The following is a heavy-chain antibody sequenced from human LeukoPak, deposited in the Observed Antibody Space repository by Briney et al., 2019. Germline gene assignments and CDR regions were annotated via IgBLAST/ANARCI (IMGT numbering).Heavy chain of an antibody. Sequence: ASVKVSCKASGGTFSSYASSWVRQAPGQGLEWMGGIIPIFGTANYAQKFQGRVTITADESTSTAYMELSSLRSEDTAVYYCARGKYYYDSSGYAPRYYFDYWGQGTLVTVSS. CDR2: IIPIFGTA. D-gene: IGHD3-22*01. V-gene: IGHV1-69*13. CDR3: ARGKYYYDSSGYAPRYYFDY. CDR1: GGTFSSYA. J-gene: IGHJ4*02.